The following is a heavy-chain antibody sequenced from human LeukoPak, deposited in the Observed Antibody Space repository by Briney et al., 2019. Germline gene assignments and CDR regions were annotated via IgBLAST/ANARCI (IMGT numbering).Heavy chain of an antibody. CDR3: AKERPQRGSSWYVGAFDI. J-gene: IGHJ3*02. Sequence: GGFLRLSCAASGFTFSSYAMSWVRQAPGKGLEWVSAISGSGGSTYYADSVKGRFTISRDNSKNTLYLQMNSLRAEDTAVYYCAKERPQRGSSWYVGAFDIWGQGTMVTVPS. CDR2: ISGSGGST. D-gene: IGHD6-13*01. CDR1: GFTFSSYA. V-gene: IGHV3-23*01.